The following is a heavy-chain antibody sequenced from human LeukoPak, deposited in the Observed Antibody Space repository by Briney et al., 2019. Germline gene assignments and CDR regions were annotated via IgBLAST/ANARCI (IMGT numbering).Heavy chain of an antibody. J-gene: IGHJ4*02. Sequence: SETLSLTCTVSGGSISKYYWSWIRQPPGKGLEWIGCIYSSGSTNYNPSLKSRVTISVDTSKNQFSLKLSSVTAADTAVYYCARERYWSTNGCYDREFDNWGQGTLVTVSS. CDR3: ARERYWSTNGCYDREFDN. CDR2: IYSSGST. V-gene: IGHV4-59*01. D-gene: IGHD2-8*01. CDR1: GGSISKYY.